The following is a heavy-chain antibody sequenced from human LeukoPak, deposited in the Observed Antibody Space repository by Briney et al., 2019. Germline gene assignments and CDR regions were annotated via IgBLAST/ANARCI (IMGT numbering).Heavy chain of an antibody. CDR2: IHISGST. CDR1: GASISSYY. Sequence: PSETLSLTCTVSGASISSYYWSWIRQPAGKGLEWIGHIHISGSTNYNPSLKSRVIMSLDTSKNHFSLKLNSVTAADTAVYFCARHLSDPTLLPASLYWGQGTLLTVS. CDR3: ARHLSDPTLLPASLY. D-gene: IGHD2-2*01. V-gene: IGHV4-4*07. J-gene: IGHJ4*02.